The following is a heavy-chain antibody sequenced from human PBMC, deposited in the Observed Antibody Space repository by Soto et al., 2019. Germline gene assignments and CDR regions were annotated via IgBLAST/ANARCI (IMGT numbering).Heavy chain of an antibody. D-gene: IGHD5-18*01. CDR1: GFTFSSYA. CDR3: ARETSGLIQLWSQYEYYYGMDV. CDR2: ISYDGSNK. J-gene: IGHJ6*02. Sequence: GGSLRLSCAASGFTFSSYAMHWVRQAPGKGLEWVAVISYDGSNKYYADSVKGRFTISRDNSKNTLYLQMNSLRAEDTAVYYCARETSGLIQLWSQYEYYYGMDVWGQGTTVTVSS. V-gene: IGHV3-30-3*01.